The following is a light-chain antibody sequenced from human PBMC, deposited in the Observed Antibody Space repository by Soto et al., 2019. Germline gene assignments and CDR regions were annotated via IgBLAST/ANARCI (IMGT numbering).Light chain of an antibody. J-gene: IGKJ1*01. CDR3: MQALQTPRT. V-gene: IGKV2-28*01. CDR2: LGS. Sequence: ETVMKQSPLAMPVTPGEPASISCSSSQSILHSNGYHYLDSYLQKPGQSPQLLIYLGSTLASVFPDRFSGSGSGTDFTLHISRVEAEYVEVYYCMQALQTPRTFCQGTKGESK. CDR1: QSILHSNGYHY.